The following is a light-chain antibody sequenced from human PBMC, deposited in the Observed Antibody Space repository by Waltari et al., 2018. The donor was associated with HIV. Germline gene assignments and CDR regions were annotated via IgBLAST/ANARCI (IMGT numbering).Light chain of an antibody. Sequence: QSALTQPPSASGSPGQSVTIPCNGTSSDVGGNNYASWYQQYPGKAPRLMIYEVYKRPSGVPHRFSGSKSGNTASLTVSGLQAEDGANYYCSSYAGINTYVLFGGGTKLTVL. CDR2: EVY. J-gene: IGLJ2*01. CDR1: SSDVGGNNY. V-gene: IGLV2-8*01. CDR3: SSYAGINTYVL.